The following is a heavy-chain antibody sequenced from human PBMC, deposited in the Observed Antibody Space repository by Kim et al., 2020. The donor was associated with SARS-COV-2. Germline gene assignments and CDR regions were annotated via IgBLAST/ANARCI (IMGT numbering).Heavy chain of an antibody. CDR2: ISCSGGSK. J-gene: IGHJ4*02. CDR1: GFTFSSYA. Sequence: GGSLRLSCAASGFTFSSYAMRWVRQAPGKGLEWVAAISCSGGSKYYADSVKGRFTISRDNSKNTLYLQMNSLRAEDTAVYYCAKPPPCSGYYQLDYWGQGTLVTVSS. D-gene: IGHD3-22*01. CDR3: AKPPPCSGYYQLDY. V-gene: IGHV3-30*18.